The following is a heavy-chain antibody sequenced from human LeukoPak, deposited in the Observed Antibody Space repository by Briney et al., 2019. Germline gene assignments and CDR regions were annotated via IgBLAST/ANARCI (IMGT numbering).Heavy chain of an antibody. D-gene: IGHD6-13*01. CDR2: IKHDGSEK. Sequence: PGGSLRLSCAASGFTFSSYSMNWVRQAPGKGLEWVANIKHDGSEKHYVDSVKGRFTISRDNAKKSLYLQMNSLRADDTAVYYCARDEEGSAWYEWGQGALVTVSS. CDR1: GFTFSSYS. V-gene: IGHV3-7*01. J-gene: IGHJ4*02. CDR3: ARDEEGSAWYE.